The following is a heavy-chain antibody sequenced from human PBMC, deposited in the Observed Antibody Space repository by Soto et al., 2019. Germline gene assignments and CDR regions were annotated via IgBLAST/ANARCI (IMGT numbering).Heavy chain of an antibody. D-gene: IGHD4-17*01. J-gene: IGHJ4*02. CDR3: AGDRHGNSYYFDS. Sequence: QVQLVQSGAEVEKPGASVKVSCKACGYTFTSYYRHWVRQAPGQGLEWMGIINPRGGSTSYAQKVQGGVTKPRDTSTSSVYRELSSQRSDDTAVYYCAGDRHGNSYYFDSWGQGTLVTFSS. CDR2: INPRGGST. V-gene: IGHV1-46*03. CDR1: GYTFTSYY.